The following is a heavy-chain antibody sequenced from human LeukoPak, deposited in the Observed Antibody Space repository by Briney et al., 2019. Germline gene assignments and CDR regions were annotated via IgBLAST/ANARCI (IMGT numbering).Heavy chain of an antibody. V-gene: IGHV3-7*01. CDR3: ARDEGYDYNWFDP. J-gene: IGHJ5*02. CDR2: IKQDGSEK. D-gene: IGHD5-12*01. CDR1: GFTFISYW. Sequence: GGSLRLSCAASGFTFISYWMSWVRQAPGKGLEWVANIKQDGSEKYYVDSVKGRFTISRDNAKNSLYLQMNSLRAEDTAVYYCARDEGYDYNWFDPWGQGTLVTVSS.